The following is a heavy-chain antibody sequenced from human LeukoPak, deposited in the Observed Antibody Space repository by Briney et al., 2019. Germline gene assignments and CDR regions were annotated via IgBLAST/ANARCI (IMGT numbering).Heavy chain of an antibody. Sequence: SESLSLTCGVSGGSISKTNWWCCVRQPPGQGLEWFGDISLGRLTNYNPSLKSRVTVSLDKSKNYLSLNLNSVTAGDTAEYYCSKENGAFSPFGYWGQGTLVTVPS. V-gene: IGHV4-4*02. CDR1: GGSISKTNW. CDR3: SKENGAFSPFGY. J-gene: IGHJ4*02. CDR2: ISLGRLT. D-gene: IGHD2-8*01.